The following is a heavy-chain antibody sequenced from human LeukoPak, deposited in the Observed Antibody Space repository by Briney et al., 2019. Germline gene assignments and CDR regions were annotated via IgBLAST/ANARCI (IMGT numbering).Heavy chain of an antibody. D-gene: IGHD1-26*01. V-gene: IGHV3-30-3*01. CDR2: ISYDGNNK. J-gene: IGHJ4*02. Sequence: QPGGSLRLSCAASGFTFSSRAIHWARQAPGKGPEWVAVISYDGNNKYYADSVKGRFTVSRDNSKNTLFLQMSSLRVEDTAVYYCARDVSGSWSFDNWGQGTLVTVSS. CDR3: ARDVSGSWSFDN. CDR1: GFTFSSRA.